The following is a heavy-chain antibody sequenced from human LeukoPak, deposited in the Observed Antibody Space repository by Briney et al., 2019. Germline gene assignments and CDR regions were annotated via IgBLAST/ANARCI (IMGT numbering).Heavy chain of an antibody. J-gene: IGHJ4*02. CDR1: GCTFSSYW. CDR3: ARCYYDILTGYSDFDY. Sequence: PGGSLRLSCAGSGCTFSSYWMSWVRQAPGKGLEWVANIKQDGSEKYYVDSVKGRFTISRDNAKNSPYLQMNSLRAEDTAVYYCARCYYDILTGYSDFDYWGQGTLVTVSS. D-gene: IGHD3-9*01. V-gene: IGHV3-7*03. CDR2: IKQDGSEK.